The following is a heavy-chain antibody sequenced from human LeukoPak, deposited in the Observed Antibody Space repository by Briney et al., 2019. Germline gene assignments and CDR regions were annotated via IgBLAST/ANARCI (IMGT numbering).Heavy chain of an antibody. V-gene: IGHV3-53*01. J-gene: IGHJ4*02. Sequence: PGGSLRLSCAASGFTVSSNYMNWVRQAPGKGLEWVSVIYSGGSTYYADSVKGRFTISRDSSQNTLYLQMNSLRAEDTAVYYCVRSSAIVGGTRGFDYWGQGTLVTVSS. CDR2: IYSGGST. CDR1: GFTVSSNY. D-gene: IGHD1-26*01. CDR3: VRSSAIVGGTRGFDY.